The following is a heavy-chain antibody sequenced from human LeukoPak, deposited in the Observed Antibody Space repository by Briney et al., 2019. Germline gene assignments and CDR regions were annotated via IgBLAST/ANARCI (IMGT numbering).Heavy chain of an antibody. CDR1: GFTVSSDY. CDR2: ISYDGSNK. V-gene: IGHV3-30*18. CDR3: AKDRGTAGSGGDVIVY. J-gene: IGHJ4*02. D-gene: IGHD6-13*01. Sequence: GGSLRLSCAASGFTVSSDYMSWVRQAPGKGLEWVGVISYDGSNKYYADSVKGRFTISRDNSKNTLYLQMNSLRAEDTAVYYCAKDRGTAGSGGDVIVYWGQGTLVTVSS.